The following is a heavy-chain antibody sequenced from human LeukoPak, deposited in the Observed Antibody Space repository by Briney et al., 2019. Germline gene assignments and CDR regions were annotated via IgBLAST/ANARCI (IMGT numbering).Heavy chain of an antibody. J-gene: IGHJ6*02. CDR3: ARGHGYNYYYYCGMDV. Sequence: SETLSLTCTVSGGSISSYYWSWIRQPPGKGLEWIGYIYYSGSTNYNPSLKSRVTISVDTSKNQFSLKLSSVTAADTAVYYCARGHGYNYYYYCGMDVWGQGTTVTVSS. D-gene: IGHD5-24*01. V-gene: IGHV4-59*08. CDR2: IYYSGST. CDR1: GGSISSYY.